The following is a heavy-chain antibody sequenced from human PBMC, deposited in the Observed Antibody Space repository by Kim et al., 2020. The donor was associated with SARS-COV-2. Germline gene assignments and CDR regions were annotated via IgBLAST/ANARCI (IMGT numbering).Heavy chain of an antibody. CDR3: AWSIYHSPDSFVFRFD. D-gene: IGHD5-18*01. CDR1: GGSISGYY. Sequence: SETLSLTCAVSGGSISGYYCNWICQRPAKGLERVGVIYHCCTTKTNYSPNRRVTISMATATNKYPLYLSPVTATATAASFCAWSIYHSPDSFVFRFD. V-gene: IGHV4-34*11. J-gene: IGHJ5*01. CDR2: IYHCCTT.